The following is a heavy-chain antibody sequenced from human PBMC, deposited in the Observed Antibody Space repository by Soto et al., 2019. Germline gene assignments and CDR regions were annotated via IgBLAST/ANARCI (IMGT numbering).Heavy chain of an antibody. CDR2: ISAYSGST. J-gene: IGHJ4*02. V-gene: IGHV1-18*01. CDR1: GYTCTTYG. D-gene: IGHD6-13*01. Sequence: QVQLVQSGAEVKKPGASVKVSCKASGYTCTTYGISWVRQAPGQGLEWMGWISAYSGSTKFAQKLQGRVTMTTDTSTTTAYMELRSLTSDDTAVYYCARDFTKSSSWPYYFDYWGQGTLVTVSS. CDR3: ARDFTKSSSWPYYFDY.